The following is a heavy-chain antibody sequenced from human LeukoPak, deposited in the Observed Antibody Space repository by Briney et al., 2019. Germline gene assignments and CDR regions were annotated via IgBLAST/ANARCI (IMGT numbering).Heavy chain of an antibody. CDR3: ARAFGVASLFDP. Sequence: ASVKVSCKASGYTFTSYDINWVRQATGQGLEWMGWMNPNSGNTGYAQKFQGRVTITRNTSISTAYMELSSLRSEDTAVCYCARAFGVASLFDPWGQGTLVTVSS. CDR2: MNPNSGNT. CDR1: GYTFTSYD. J-gene: IGHJ5*02. V-gene: IGHV1-8*03. D-gene: IGHD3-3*01.